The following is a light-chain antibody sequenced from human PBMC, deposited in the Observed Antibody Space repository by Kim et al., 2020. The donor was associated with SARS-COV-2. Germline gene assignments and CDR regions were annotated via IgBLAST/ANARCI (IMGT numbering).Light chain of an antibody. CDR2: LGS. CDR3: MQALQYT. V-gene: IGKV2-28*01. CDR1: QSLLHSNGYNY. J-gene: IGKJ2*01. Sequence: DIVMTQSPLSLPVTPGEPASISCRSSQSLLHSNGYNYLDWYLQKPGQSPQLLIYLGSNRASGVPDRFSCSGSGTDFTLKISRVEAEDVGVYYCMQALQYTFGQGTKLEI.